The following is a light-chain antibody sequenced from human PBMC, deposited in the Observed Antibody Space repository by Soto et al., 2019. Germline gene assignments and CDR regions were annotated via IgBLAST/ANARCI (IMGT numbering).Light chain of an antibody. V-gene: IGKV3D-15*01. CDR3: QQYSNWPLT. J-gene: IGKJ4*01. Sequence: EIVLTQSPATVSLSPGERATLSCRASQSVSSHLAWFQQKPGQAPRLLMFGASTRATGMPARFSGSGSGTEFTLIISSLQSEDFAVYYCQQYSNWPLTFGGGTKVDI. CDR2: GAS. CDR1: QSVSSH.